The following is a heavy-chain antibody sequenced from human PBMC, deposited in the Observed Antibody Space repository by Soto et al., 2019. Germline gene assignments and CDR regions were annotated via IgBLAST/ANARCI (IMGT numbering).Heavy chain of an antibody. CDR2: IYYSGST. CDR3: ARGYYDLAYYYYYGMDV. J-gene: IGHJ6*02. CDR1: GGSISSGDYY. D-gene: IGHD3-3*01. Sequence: SETLSLTCTVSGGSISSGDYYWSWIRQPPGKGLEWIGYIYYSGSTYYNPSLKSRVTISVDTSKNQFPLKLSSVTAADTAVYYCARGYYDLAYYYYYGMDVWGQGTTVTVSS. V-gene: IGHV4-30-4*01.